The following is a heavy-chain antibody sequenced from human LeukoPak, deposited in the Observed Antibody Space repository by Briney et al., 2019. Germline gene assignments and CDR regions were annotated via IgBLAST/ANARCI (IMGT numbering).Heavy chain of an antibody. CDR3: AKEAFFNYYDSSGYYDY. CDR2: ISYDGSNK. J-gene: IGHJ4*02. V-gene: IGHV3-30*18. D-gene: IGHD3-22*01. CDR1: GFTFSSYA. Sequence: QPGGSLRLSCAASGFTFSSYAMHWVRQAPGKGLEWVAVISYDGSNKYYADSVKGRFTISRDNSKNTLYLQMNSLRAEDTAVYYCAKEAFFNYYDSSGYYDYWGQGTLVTVSS.